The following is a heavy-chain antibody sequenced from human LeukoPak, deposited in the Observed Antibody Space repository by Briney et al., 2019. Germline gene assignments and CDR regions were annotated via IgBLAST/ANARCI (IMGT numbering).Heavy chain of an antibody. J-gene: IGHJ6*02. CDR3: AGFATSTVTTFTYYYYGMDV. D-gene: IGHD4-17*01. Sequence: PGGSLRLPCAASGFTFSDYYMSWIRQAPGKGLEWVSYISSSGSTIYYADSVKGRFTISRDNAKNSLYLQMNSLRAEDTAVYYCAGFATSTVTTFTYYYYGMDVWGQGTTVTVSS. CDR2: ISSSGSTI. V-gene: IGHV3-11*01. CDR1: GFTFSDYY.